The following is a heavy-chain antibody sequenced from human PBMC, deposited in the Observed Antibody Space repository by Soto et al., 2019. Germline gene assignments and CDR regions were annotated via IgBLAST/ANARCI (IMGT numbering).Heavy chain of an antibody. J-gene: IGHJ6*02. CDR2: VSQGGTA. V-gene: IGHV4-59*12. D-gene: IGHD2-21*01. CDR3: ARDPGPPLPSNYCGGDCYYGGMDV. CDR1: GVSLNNFF. Sequence: SETLSLTCTVSGVSLNNFFWSWIRQTPGKGLEWIGYVSQGGTASYLSQGETTGYNPSLESRATISLDLPKNQFSLRLTSVTAADTAVYYCARDPGPPLPSNYCGGDCYYGGMDVWGQGTTVTVSS.